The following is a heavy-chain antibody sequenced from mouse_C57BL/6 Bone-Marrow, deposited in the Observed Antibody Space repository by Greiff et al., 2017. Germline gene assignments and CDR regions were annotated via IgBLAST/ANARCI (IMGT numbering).Heavy chain of an antibody. CDR1: GYTFTSYG. CDR3: SRSPLRLYYFDY. V-gene: IGHV1-81*01. CDR2: IYPRSGNT. Sequence: VQLQQSGAELARPGASVKLSCKASGYTFTSYGISWVKQRTGQGLEWIGEIYPRSGNTYYNEKFKGKATLTADKSSSTAYVELRSLTSEDSAVYFCSRSPLRLYYFDYWGRGTTLTVSS. J-gene: IGHJ2*01. D-gene: IGHD1-2*01.